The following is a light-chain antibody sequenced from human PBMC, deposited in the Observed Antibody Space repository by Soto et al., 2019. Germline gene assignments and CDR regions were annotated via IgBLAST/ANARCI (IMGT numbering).Light chain of an antibody. CDR2: GAS. J-gene: IGKJ1*01. V-gene: IGKV3-20*01. CDR1: QSVSSSY. Sequence: EIVLTQSPGTLSLSPGERATLSCRASQSVSSSYLAWYQQKPGQAPRLLIYGASSRATGIPDRFSGSGSGTDFTLTISRLEPEDCAMYYCQQYSSLWTFGQGTKVEIK. CDR3: QQYSSLWT.